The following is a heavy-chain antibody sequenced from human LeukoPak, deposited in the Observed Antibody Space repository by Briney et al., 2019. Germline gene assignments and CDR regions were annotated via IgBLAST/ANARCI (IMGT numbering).Heavy chain of an antibody. V-gene: IGHV1-8*01. CDR2: MNPNSGNT. Sequence: ASVKVSCKASGYTFTSYDINWVRQATGQGLEWMGWMNPNSGNTGYAQKFQGRVTMTRNTSISTAYMELSSLRAEDTAVYYCAKAFQVVVAATVGAFDIWGQGTMVTVSS. CDR3: AKAFQVVVAATVGAFDI. J-gene: IGHJ3*02. D-gene: IGHD2-15*01. CDR1: GYTFTSYD.